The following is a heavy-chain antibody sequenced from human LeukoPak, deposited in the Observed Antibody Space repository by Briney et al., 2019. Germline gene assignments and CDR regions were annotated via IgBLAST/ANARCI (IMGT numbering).Heavy chain of an antibody. D-gene: IGHD1-26*01. CDR3: ARREWDLTYFDY. V-gene: IGHV3-64*01. CDR1: GFTFSMSG. CDR2: INSDGGRT. J-gene: IGHJ4*02. Sequence: GGSLRLSCVASGFTFSMSGMHWVRQTPGKGLEYVSAINSDGGRTYYANSVKGRFTVSRDNSKNTLYLQMGSLGLEDMGVYYCARREWDLTYFDYWGQGALVTASS.